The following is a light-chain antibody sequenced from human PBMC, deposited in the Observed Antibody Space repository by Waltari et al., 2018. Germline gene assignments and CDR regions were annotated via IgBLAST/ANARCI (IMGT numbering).Light chain of an antibody. CDR3: CSYAGSYTYV. CDR2: DVT. J-gene: IGLJ1*01. Sequence: QSALTHPRSVSGSPGQSVTISCTGTSSDVGGYNYVSCYQQHPGKAPKLLIFDVTKRPSGVPDRFSGSKSGNTASLTISGLQAEDEADYYCCSYAGSYTYVFGTGTKVTVL. V-gene: IGLV2-11*01. CDR1: SSDVGGYNY.